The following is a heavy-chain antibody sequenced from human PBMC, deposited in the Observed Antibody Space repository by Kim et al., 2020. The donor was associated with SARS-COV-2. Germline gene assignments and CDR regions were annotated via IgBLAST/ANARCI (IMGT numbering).Heavy chain of an antibody. CDR2: ISSSGSTI. V-gene: IGHV3-48*03. CDR3: ARGGIGYSYGLLNFDY. CDR1: GFTFSSYE. Sequence: GGSLRLSCAASGFTFSSYEMNWVRQAPGKGLEWVSYISSSGSTIYYADSVKGRFTISRDNAKNSLYLQMNSLRAEDTAVYYCARGGIGYSYGLLNFDYWGQGALVTVSS. J-gene: IGHJ4*02. D-gene: IGHD5-18*01.